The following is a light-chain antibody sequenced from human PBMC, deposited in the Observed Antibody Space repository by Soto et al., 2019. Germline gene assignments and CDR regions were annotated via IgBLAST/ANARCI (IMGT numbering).Light chain of an antibody. J-gene: IGKJ1*01. CDR2: GAS. CDR1: QSVSNTY. V-gene: IGKV3-20*01. CDR3: QQYGSSPRT. Sequence: EIVLTQSPGTLSLSPGERATLSCRASQSVSNTYLAWYQQKPGQAPRLLIYGASSRATGIPDRFSGSGSGTDFTLTVSRLEPEDFEMYYCQQYGSSPRTFGQGTKVEIK.